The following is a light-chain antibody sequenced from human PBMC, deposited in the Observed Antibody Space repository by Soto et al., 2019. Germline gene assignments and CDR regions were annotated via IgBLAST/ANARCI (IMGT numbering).Light chain of an antibody. V-gene: IGKV4-1*01. CDR2: LAS. CDR3: QQYYDDARA. CDR1: QSVLYSSNNKNY. Sequence: DIVMTQSPDSLAVSLGERATINFKSSQSVLYSSNNKNYLAWYQQKPGQPPKVVIYLASTRDSGVPDRFSGSGCGTDFTLTISSLQAEDVAVYYCQQYYDDARAFGQGTKVEI. J-gene: IGKJ1*01.